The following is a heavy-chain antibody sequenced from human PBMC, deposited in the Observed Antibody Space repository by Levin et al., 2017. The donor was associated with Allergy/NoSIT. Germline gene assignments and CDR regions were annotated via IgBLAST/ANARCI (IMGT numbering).Heavy chain of an antibody. CDR2: IYYSGST. Sequence: SETLSLTCTVSGGSIGSSSYYWGWIRQPPGTGLEWIGSIYYSGSTYYNPSLKSRVTISVDTSKNQFSLKLSSVTAADTAVYYCARLGSSVWYDRFDYWGQGTLVTVSS. CDR1: GGSIGSSSYY. V-gene: IGHV4-39*01. D-gene: IGHD6-19*01. CDR3: ARLGSSVWYDRFDY. J-gene: IGHJ4*02.